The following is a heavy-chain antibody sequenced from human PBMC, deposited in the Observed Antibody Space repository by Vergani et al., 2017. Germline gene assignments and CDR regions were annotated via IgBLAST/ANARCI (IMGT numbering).Heavy chain of an antibody. D-gene: IGHD4-11*01. CDR3: AREMRATANAGGFDY. J-gene: IGHJ4*02. CDR2: INHSGST. V-gene: IGHV4-34*01. Sequence: QVQLQQWGAGLLKPSETLSLTCAVYGGSFSGYYWSWIRKPPGKGLAWIGEINHSGSTNYNPSLKSRVTISVDTSKSQLSRKLSSVTAADTAVYYCAREMRATANAGGFDYWGQGTLVTVSS. CDR1: GGSFSGYY.